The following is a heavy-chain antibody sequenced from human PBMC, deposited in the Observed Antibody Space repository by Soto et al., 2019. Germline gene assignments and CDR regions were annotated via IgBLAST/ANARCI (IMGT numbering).Heavy chain of an antibody. V-gene: IGHV4-39*01. CDR2: IHNSGST. Sequence: QPQLQESGPGLVKPSETLSLTCTVSGGSVSSCCNYWGWVRQPPGKGLEWIGSIHNSGSTSYNPSLRSRVTISVDTPMDQFSLTLTSVTAAETAVYYCTRGLSSPSATGIWGQGILVTVSS. CDR1: GGSVSSCCNY. CDR3: TRGLSSPSATGI. J-gene: IGHJ4*02. D-gene: IGHD6-6*01.